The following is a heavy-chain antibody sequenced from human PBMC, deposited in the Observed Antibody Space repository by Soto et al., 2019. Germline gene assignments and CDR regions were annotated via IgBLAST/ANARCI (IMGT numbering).Heavy chain of an antibody. CDR1: GGSISSGGYY. V-gene: IGHV4-31*03. D-gene: IGHD3-10*01. Sequence: QVQLQESGPGLVKPSQTLPLTCTVSGGSISSGGYYWSWIRQHPGKGLEWIGYIYYSGSTYYNPSIKSRVTISVDTSKNQFSLKLSSVTAADTAVYYCARTGHMVRGVEYYMDVWGKGTTVTVSS. CDR2: IYYSGST. J-gene: IGHJ6*03. CDR3: ARTGHMVRGVEYYMDV.